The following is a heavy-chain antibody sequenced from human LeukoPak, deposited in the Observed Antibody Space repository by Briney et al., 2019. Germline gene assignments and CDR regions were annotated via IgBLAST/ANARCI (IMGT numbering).Heavy chain of an antibody. V-gene: IGHV4-39*07. CDR3: ASRAGLVGATISGAFDI. D-gene: IGHD1-26*01. Sequence: SETLSLTCTVSGGSISSSSYYRGWIRQPPGKGLEWIGSIYYSGSTYYNPSLKSRVTISVDTSKNQFSLKLSSVTAADTAVYYCASRAGLVGATISGAFDIWGQGTMVTVSS. J-gene: IGHJ3*02. CDR1: GGSISSSSYY. CDR2: IYYSGST.